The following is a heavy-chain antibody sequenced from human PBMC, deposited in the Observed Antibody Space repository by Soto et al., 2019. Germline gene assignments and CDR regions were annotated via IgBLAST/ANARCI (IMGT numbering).Heavy chain of an antibody. J-gene: IGHJ4*02. Sequence: VASVKVSCKASGYTFTGYYMHWVRQAPGQGLEWMGWINPNSGGTNYAQKFQGRVTMTRDTSISTAYVELSRLRSDDTAVYYCARSRARGLGRLGAGYWGQGTLVTVSS. V-gene: IGHV1-2*02. CDR2: INPNSGGT. CDR1: GYTFTGYY. D-gene: IGHD6-25*01. CDR3: ARSRARGLGRLGAGY.